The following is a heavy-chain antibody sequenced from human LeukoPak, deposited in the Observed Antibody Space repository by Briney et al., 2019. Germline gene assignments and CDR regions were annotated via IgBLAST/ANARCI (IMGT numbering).Heavy chain of an antibody. CDR2: INPNSGGT. J-gene: IGHJ4*02. D-gene: IGHD3-10*01. Sequence: ASVKVSCKASGYTFTGYHMHWVRQAPGQGLEWMGWINPNSGGTNYAQKFQGRVTMTRDTSISTAYMELSRLRSDDTAVYYCARGPRACLYYGSGSWGAYFDYWGQGTLVTVSS. V-gene: IGHV1-2*02. CDR1: GYTFTGYH. CDR3: ARGPRACLYYGSGSWGAYFDY.